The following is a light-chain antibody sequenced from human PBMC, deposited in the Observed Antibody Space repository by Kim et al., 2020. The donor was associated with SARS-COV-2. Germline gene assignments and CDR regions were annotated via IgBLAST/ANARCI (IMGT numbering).Light chain of an antibody. V-gene: IGKV4-1*01. CDR2: WAS. CDR1: QRILYNSNNKNC. Sequence: DIAMTQSPDSLAVSLGERATINCKSSQRILYNSNNKNCLAWYQQKPGQPPKLLIYWASTRESGVPDRFSGSGSGTDFTLTISSLQAEDVAVYYCQQYYSTPQTFGGGTKVEIK. J-gene: IGKJ4*01. CDR3: QQYYSTPQT.